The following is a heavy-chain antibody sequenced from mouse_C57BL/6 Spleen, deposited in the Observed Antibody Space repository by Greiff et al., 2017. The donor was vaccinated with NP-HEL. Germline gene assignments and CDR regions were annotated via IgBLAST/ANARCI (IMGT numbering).Heavy chain of an antibody. CDR2: IYPGSGST. Sequence: QVQLQQPGAELVKPGASVKMSCKASGYTFTSYWITWVKPRPGPGLEWIGDIYPGSGSTNYNEKFKCKATLTVDTSSSPAYMQLSSLTSGDSAVYYCARSSGPWFAYWGQGTLVTVSA. CDR3: ARSSGPWFAY. J-gene: IGHJ3*01. D-gene: IGHD3-2*02. V-gene: IGHV1-55*01. CDR1: GYTFTSYW.